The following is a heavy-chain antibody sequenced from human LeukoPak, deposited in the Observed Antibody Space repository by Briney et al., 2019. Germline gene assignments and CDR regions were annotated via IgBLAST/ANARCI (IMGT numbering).Heavy chain of an antibody. V-gene: IGHV3-23*01. Sequence: GGSLRLSCAASGFTFSNYGMSWVRQAPGKGLEWVSAISGSGGSTYYADSVKGRFTISRDNSKNTLYLQMNSLRAEDTAVYYCARGVNYDFWSGPDYWGQGTLVTVSS. J-gene: IGHJ4*02. D-gene: IGHD3-3*01. CDR1: GFTFSNYG. CDR3: ARGVNYDFWSGPDY. CDR2: ISGSGGST.